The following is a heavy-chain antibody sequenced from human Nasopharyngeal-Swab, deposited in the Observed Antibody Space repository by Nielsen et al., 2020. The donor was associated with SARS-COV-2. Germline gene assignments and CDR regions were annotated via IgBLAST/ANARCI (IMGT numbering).Heavy chain of an antibody. D-gene: IGHD5-18*01. V-gene: IGHV3-23*01. J-gene: IGHJ6*02. CDR2: ISGSGGST. CDR1: GFTFSSYA. CDR3: AKGGGYSYYYGMDV. Sequence: GGSLRLSCAASGFTFSSYAMSWVRQAPGKGLEWVSAISGSGGSTYYADSVKGRFTISRDNSKNTLYLQMNSLRAEDTAVYYCAKGGGYSYYYGMDVWGPGTTVTASS.